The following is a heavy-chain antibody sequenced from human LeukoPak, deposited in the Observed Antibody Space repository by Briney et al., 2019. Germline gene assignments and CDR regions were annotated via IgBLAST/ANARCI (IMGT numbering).Heavy chain of an antibody. CDR2: IYHSGST. CDR1: GGSISSSNW. J-gene: IGHJ6*02. Sequence: SETLSLTCAVSGGSISSSNWWSWVRQPPGKGLEWIGEIYHSGSTNYNPSLKSRVTISVDKSKNQFSLKLSSVTAADTAVYYCARGGRFGELWYYYYGMDVWGQGTTVTVSS. V-gene: IGHV4-4*02. CDR3: ARGGRFGELWYYYYGMDV. D-gene: IGHD3-10*01.